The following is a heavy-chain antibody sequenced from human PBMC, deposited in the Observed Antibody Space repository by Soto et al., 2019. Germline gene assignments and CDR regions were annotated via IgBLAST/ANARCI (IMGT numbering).Heavy chain of an antibody. Sequence: PXXSLRLSCAASGFTFSSYAMRWVRQAPGKGLEWVSAISGSGGSTYYADSVKGRFTISRDNSKNTLYLQMNSLRDEDTAVYYCAKDVEMATPYYFDYWGQGTLVTVSS. CDR1: GFTFSSYA. D-gene: IGHD5-12*01. CDR3: AKDVEMATPYYFDY. V-gene: IGHV3-23*01. CDR2: ISGSGGST. J-gene: IGHJ4*02.